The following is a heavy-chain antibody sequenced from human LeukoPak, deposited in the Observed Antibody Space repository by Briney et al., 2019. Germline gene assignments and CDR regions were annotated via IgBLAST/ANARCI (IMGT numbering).Heavy chain of an antibody. V-gene: IGHV3-23*01. CDR1: GFTFRSYA. Sequence: GGFLRLSCVASGFTFRSYAMSWVRQAPGKGLEWVSAISGSGGNTYYADSVKGRFTISRDNSKNTLYLQVNTLRAEDTAVYFCAKVPLYYYDISGYAAFDIWGQGTMVTVSS. D-gene: IGHD3-22*01. J-gene: IGHJ3*02. CDR3: AKVPLYYYDISGYAAFDI. CDR2: ISGSGGNT.